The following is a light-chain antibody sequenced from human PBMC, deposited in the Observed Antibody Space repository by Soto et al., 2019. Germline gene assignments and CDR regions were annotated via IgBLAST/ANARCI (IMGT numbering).Light chain of an antibody. CDR2: GAS. J-gene: IGKJ4*01. CDR3: QQYNNWPPLT. Sequence: EIVMTQSPATLSVSPGERAALSCRASQSVSSNLAWYQQKPGQAPGLLIYGASTRATGIPARFSGSGSGTEFTLTISSLQSEDFAVYYCQQYNNWPPLTVGGGTKVDIK. V-gene: IGKV3-15*01. CDR1: QSVSSN.